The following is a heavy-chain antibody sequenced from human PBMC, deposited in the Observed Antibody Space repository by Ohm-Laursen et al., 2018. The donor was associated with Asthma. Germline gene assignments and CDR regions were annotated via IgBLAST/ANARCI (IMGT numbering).Heavy chain of an antibody. CDR1: GGSLSVFN. D-gene: IGHD1-1*01. CDR3: ARGPMHDYYFDT. CDR2: VFDSGST. V-gene: IGHV4-59*12. J-gene: IGHJ4*02. Sequence: SETLSLTCSVSGGSLSVFNWSWLRQPPGKGLEWIGYVFDSGSTHYNPSLKSRVTISVDKSKNQFSLKLSSVTAADTAVYYCARGPMHDYYFDTWGQGTLVTVSS.